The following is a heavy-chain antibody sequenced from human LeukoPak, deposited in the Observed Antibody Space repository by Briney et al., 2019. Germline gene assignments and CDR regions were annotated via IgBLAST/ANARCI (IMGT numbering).Heavy chain of an antibody. Sequence: GASVKVSCKASGYTFTSYGISWVRQAPGQGLEWMGWISAYNGNTNYAQKLQGRVTMTTDTSTSTAYMELRSLRSDDTAVYYRARDPYDSSGYYYSVLRWFDPWGQGTLVTVSS. V-gene: IGHV1-18*01. CDR3: ARDPYDSSGYYYSVLRWFDP. CDR2: ISAYNGNT. CDR1: GYTFTSYG. D-gene: IGHD3-22*01. J-gene: IGHJ5*02.